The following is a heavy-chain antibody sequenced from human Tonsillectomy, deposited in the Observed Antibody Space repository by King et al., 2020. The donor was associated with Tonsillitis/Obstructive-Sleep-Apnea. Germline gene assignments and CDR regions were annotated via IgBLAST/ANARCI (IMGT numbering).Heavy chain of an antibody. Sequence: VQLVESGGGLVQPGGSLRLSCAASGFTFSSYAMSWVRQAPGKGLEWVSAISGSGGSTYYADSVKGRFTISRDNSKNTLYLQMNSLRAEDTAVYYCAKDFYLSGSYYSLTLDYWGQGTLVTVSS. D-gene: IGHD1-26*01. CDR2: ISGSGGST. CDR1: GFTFSSYA. J-gene: IGHJ4*02. V-gene: IGHV3-23*04. CDR3: AKDFYLSGSYYSLTLDY.